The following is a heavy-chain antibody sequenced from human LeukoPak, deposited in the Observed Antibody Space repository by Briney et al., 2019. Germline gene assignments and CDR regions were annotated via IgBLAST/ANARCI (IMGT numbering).Heavy chain of an antibody. Sequence: PGGSLRLSCAASVFTFSSYSMNWVRQAPGKGLEWVSSISSSSSYIYYADSVKGRFTISRDNAKNSLYLQMNSLRAEDTAVYYCARARQWRYSYGYWEPYYFDYWGQGTLVTVSS. V-gene: IGHV3-21*01. D-gene: IGHD5-18*01. CDR1: VFTFSSYS. J-gene: IGHJ4*02. CDR2: ISSSSSYI. CDR3: ARARQWRYSYGYWEPYYFDY.